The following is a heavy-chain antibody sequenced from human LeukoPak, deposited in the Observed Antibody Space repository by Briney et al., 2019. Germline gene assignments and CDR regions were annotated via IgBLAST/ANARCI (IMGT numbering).Heavy chain of an antibody. D-gene: IGHD3-9*01. CDR1: GFTFSSYS. V-gene: IGHV3-21*01. CDR3: ARAHYDILTGYYVPPYYFDY. Sequence: GGSLRLSCAASGFTFSSYSMNWVRQAPGKGLEWVSSIGSSSSYIYYADSVKGRFTISRDNAKNSLYLQMNSLRAEDTAVYYCARAHYDILTGYYVPPYYFDYWGQGTLVTVSS. CDR2: IGSSSSYI. J-gene: IGHJ4*02.